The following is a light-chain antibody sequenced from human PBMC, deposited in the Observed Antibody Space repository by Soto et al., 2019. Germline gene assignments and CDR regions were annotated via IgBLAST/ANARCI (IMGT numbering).Light chain of an antibody. CDR3: QKYNSAPWT. CDR1: QGISNY. CDR2: AAS. J-gene: IGKJ1*01. Sequence: DIQMTQSPSSLSASVGDRVTITCRASQGISNYLAWYQQKPRKVPKLLIYAASTLQSGVPSRFSGSGSGTDFTLTISSLQAEDVATYYCQKYNSAPWTFGQGTQVEIK. V-gene: IGKV1-27*01.